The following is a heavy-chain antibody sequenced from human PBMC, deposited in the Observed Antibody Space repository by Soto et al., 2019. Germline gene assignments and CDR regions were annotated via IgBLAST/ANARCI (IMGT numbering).Heavy chain of an antibody. J-gene: IGHJ5*02. CDR2: IYHSGST. CDR3: ARLTIFGVQGWFGP. CDR1: VCSISSGYY. D-gene: IGHD3-3*01. Sequence: WETLSLTCAFSVCSISSGYYWGWIREPPGKGLEWIGSIYHSGSTYYNPSLKSRVTISVDTSKNQFSLKLSSVTAADTAVYYCARLTIFGVQGWFGPWGQGTLVTVSS. V-gene: IGHV4-38-2*01.